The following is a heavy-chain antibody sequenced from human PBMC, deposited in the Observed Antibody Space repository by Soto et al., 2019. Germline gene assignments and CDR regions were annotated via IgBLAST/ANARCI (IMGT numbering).Heavy chain of an antibody. CDR1: GFTFSGYW. V-gene: IGHV3-74*01. D-gene: IGHD1-26*01. CDR3: ARHRHPRGTVGATSPLDP. CDR2: INSDGSIT. Sequence: GGSLRLSCAASGFTFSGYWMHWVRQVPGKGLVWVSRINSDGSITGYADSVKGRFTISRENANNTLYRQMRRVRAEDTAVYFCARHRHPRGTVGATSPLDPWGQGTQVTVSS. J-gene: IGHJ5*02.